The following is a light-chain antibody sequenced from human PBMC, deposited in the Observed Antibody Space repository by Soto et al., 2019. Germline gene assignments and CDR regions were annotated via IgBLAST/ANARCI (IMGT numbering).Light chain of an antibody. Sequence: EIVMTQSPETLSVSPGERATPSCRASQSVSDRVVWYQQKSGQAPSLLIYAASTRAAGVPARFSGSGSGTEFTLTISSLQSEDFAVYFCQQYADWPKTFGQGTKVDIK. J-gene: IGKJ1*01. V-gene: IGKV3-15*01. CDR3: QQYADWPKT. CDR2: AAS. CDR1: QSVSDR.